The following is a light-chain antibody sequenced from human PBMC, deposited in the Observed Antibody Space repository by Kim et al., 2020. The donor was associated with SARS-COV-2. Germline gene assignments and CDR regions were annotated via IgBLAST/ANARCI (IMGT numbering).Light chain of an antibody. Sequence: LSPGERATLSGRASQSISSNYLTWYRQKPGQAPRLLIYGASSRATGVPDRFSGSGSGTDFTLTISRLEPEDFAVYYCQQYGSSPYTFGQGTKLEI. CDR2: GAS. J-gene: IGKJ2*01. V-gene: IGKV3-20*01. CDR3: QQYGSSPYT. CDR1: QSISSNY.